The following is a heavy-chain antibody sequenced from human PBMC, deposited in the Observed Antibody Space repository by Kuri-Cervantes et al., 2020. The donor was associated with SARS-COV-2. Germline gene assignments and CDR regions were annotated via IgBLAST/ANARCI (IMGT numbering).Heavy chain of an antibody. Sequence: GGSLRLSCAASGFTANSNYMSWVRQAPGKGLEWVSVIYSGGSTYYADSVKGRFTISRGNSKNTLYLQMNSLRAEDTAVYYCAREERHSVTTRYYYYGMDVWGQGTTVTVSS. CDR1: GFTANSNY. J-gene: IGHJ6*02. CDR3: AREERHSVTTRYYYYGMDV. V-gene: IGHV3-53*01. CDR2: IYSGGST. D-gene: IGHD4-17*01.